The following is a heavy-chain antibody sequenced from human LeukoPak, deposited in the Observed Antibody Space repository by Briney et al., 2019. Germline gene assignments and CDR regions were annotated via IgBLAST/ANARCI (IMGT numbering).Heavy chain of an antibody. V-gene: IGHV1-2*02. CDR3: ARDLRRSGYSYGSYYYMDV. CDR2: INPNSGGT. D-gene: IGHD5-18*01. Sequence: GASVKVSCKTSGYTFTDYYIHWVRQAPGQGLEWMGWINPNSGGTKYVQKFQGRVTMTRDTSINTAYMEMTRLRSDDTAVYYCARDLRRSGYSYGSYYYMDVWGKGTTVTVSS. J-gene: IGHJ6*03. CDR1: GYTFTDYY.